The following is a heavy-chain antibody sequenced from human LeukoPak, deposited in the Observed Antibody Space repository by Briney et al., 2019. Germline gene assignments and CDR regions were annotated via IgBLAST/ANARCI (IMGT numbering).Heavy chain of an antibody. J-gene: IGHJ4*02. CDR2: ISGTGGNT. D-gene: IGHD3-3*01. Sequence: GGSLRLSCAASGFTFSSYSMNWVRQAPGKGLEWVSAISGTGGNTYYADSVKGRFSISRDNSKNTVYLQMSGLRAEDTAVYYCAKDGGYWGQGTLVTVSP. CDR3: AKDGGY. CDR1: GFTFSSYS. V-gene: IGHV3-23*01.